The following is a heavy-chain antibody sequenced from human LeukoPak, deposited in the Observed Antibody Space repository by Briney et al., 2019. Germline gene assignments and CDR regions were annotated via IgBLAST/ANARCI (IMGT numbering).Heavy chain of an antibody. CDR1: GGSISSSNW. CDR3: ARDPSITMVRGVHPPFFDY. CDR2: IYHSGST. J-gene: IGHJ4*02. V-gene: IGHV4-4*02. Sequence: SETLSLTCAVSGGSISSSNWWSWVRQPPGKGLEWIGEIYHSGSTNYNPSLKSRVTMSVDTSKNQFSLKLSSVTAADTAVYYCARDPSITMVRGVHPPFFDYWGQGTLVTVSS. D-gene: IGHD3-10*01.